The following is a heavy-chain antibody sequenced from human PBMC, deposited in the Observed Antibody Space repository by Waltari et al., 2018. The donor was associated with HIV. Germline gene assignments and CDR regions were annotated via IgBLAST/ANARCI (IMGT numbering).Heavy chain of an antibody. D-gene: IGHD3-22*01. CDR1: GFTFSSYA. Sequence: EVQLLESGGGLVQPGGSLRLSCAASGFTFSSYAMSWVRQAPGKGREWVSAISGSGGSTYYADSVKGRFTISRDNSKNTLYLQMNSLRAEDTAVYYCAKKSALYDSSGYYYGGSLNYWGQGTLVTVSS. V-gene: IGHV3-23*01. J-gene: IGHJ4*02. CDR2: ISGSGGST. CDR3: AKKSALYDSSGYYYGGSLNY.